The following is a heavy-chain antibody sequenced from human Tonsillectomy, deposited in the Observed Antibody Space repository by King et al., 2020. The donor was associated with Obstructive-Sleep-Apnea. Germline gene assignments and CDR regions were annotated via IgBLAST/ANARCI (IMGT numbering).Heavy chain of an antibody. J-gene: IGHJ4*02. CDR2: ISSSSSYI. CDR3: AGDVLLWFGELSY. Sequence: GQLVQSGGGLVKPGGSLRLSCAASGFTFRSYSMNWVRQAPGKGLEWVSSISSSSSYIYYADSVKGRFTISRDNAKNSLYLQMNSLRAEDTAVYYCAGDVLLWFGELSYWGQGTLVTVSS. D-gene: IGHD3-10*01. CDR1: GFTFRSYS. V-gene: IGHV3-21*01.